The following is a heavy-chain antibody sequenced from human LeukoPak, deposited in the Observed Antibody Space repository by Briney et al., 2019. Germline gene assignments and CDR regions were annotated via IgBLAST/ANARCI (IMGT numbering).Heavy chain of an antibody. J-gene: IGHJ2*01. CDR3: AKDTGIAVAGGYFDL. V-gene: IGHV3-9*01. D-gene: IGHD6-19*01. CDR2: ISWNSGSI. CDR1: GLTFDDYA. Sequence: GGSLRLSCAASGLTFDDYAMHWVRQAPGKGLEWVSGISWNSGSIGYADSVKGRFTISRDNAKNSLYLQMNSLRAEDTALYYCAKDTGIAVAGGYFDLWGRGTLVTVSS.